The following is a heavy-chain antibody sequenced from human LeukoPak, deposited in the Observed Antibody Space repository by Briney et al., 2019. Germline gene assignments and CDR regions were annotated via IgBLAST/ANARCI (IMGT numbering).Heavy chain of an antibody. V-gene: IGHV3-66*01. J-gene: IGHJ4*02. CDR3: VRATGTPLDY. CDR1: GFTVSSKY. D-gene: IGHD3-9*01. Sequence: GGSLRLSCAASGFTVSSKYMSWVRQAPGKGLEWVSVMYASGGTYYADSVKGRFTISRDTSKNTLYLQMNTLRADDTAVYYCVRATGTPLDYWGQGTLVTVSS. CDR2: MYASGGT.